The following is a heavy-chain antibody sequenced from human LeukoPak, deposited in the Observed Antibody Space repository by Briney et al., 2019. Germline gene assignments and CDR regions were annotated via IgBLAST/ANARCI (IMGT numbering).Heavy chain of an antibody. V-gene: IGHV1-2*02. Sequence: GASVKVSCKASGYTFTGYYMHWVRQAPGQGLEWMGWINPNSGGTNYAQKFQGRVTMTRDTSISTAYMELSRLRSDDTAVYYCARDRYCSGGSCYAFDIWGQGTMVTVSS. CDR2: INPNSGGT. J-gene: IGHJ3*02. CDR3: ARDRYCSGGSCYAFDI. D-gene: IGHD2-15*01. CDR1: GYTFTGYY.